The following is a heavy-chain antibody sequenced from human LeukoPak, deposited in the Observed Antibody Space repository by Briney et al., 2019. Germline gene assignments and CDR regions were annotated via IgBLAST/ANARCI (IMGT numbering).Heavy chain of an antibody. J-gene: IGHJ4*02. CDR1: EFTFSTYW. D-gene: IGHD2-2*01. CDR3: ARDWDCDSTNCYGALGY. V-gene: IGHV3-7*01. CDR2: IKQDGSEK. Sequence: SGGSLRLSCAASEFTFSTYWMTWVRQAPGKGLEWVANIKQDGSEKYYVDSVKGRFSISRDNAKNSLYLQMNSLRAEDTAVYYCARDWDCDSTNCYGALGYWGQGTLVTVSS.